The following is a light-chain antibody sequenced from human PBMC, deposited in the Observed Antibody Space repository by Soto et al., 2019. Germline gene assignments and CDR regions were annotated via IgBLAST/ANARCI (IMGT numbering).Light chain of an antibody. CDR1: QSVSSR. J-gene: IGKJ1*01. CDR3: QQYNNWPPWT. CDR2: GAS. V-gene: IGKV3-15*01. Sequence: EIVMTQSPATLSMSPGERVTLSCRASQSVSSRLAWYHQKPVQSPRLLIYGASTRATGIPARFSGSGSGTEFTLTISSLQSEDFAVYYCQQYNNWPPWTFGQGTKVDIK.